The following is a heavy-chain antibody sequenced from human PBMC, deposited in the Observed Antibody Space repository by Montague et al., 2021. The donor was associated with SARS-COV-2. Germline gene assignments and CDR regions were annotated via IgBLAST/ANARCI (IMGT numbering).Heavy chain of an antibody. CDR3: ASSYYYGSGTYVYNYYMDV. J-gene: IGHJ6*03. CDR2: ISYSGRT. CDR1: GGSVSSSPYY. Sequence: SDTLSLTCTVSGGSVSSSPYYWGWIRQPPGRGLEWVGSISYSGRTYFSPSLKSRLTISVDSSENQFSLRLSSVTAADTAVYYCASSYYYGSGTYVYNYYMDVWGKGTTVTVPS. V-gene: IGHV4-39*01. D-gene: IGHD3-10*01.